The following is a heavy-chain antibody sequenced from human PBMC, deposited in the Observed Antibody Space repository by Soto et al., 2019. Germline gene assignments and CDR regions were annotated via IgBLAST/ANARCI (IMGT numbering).Heavy chain of an antibody. CDR3: AKDSGGIFGVVITTHY. V-gene: IGHV3-23*01. CDR2: ISGSGGST. CDR1: GFTFSSYA. D-gene: IGHD3-3*01. J-gene: IGHJ4*02. Sequence: GGSLRLSCAASGFTFSSYAMSWVRQAPGKGLEWVSAISGSGGSTYYADSVKGRFTISRDNSKNTLYLQMNSLRAEDTAVYYCAKDSGGIFGVVITTHYWGQGTLVTVSS.